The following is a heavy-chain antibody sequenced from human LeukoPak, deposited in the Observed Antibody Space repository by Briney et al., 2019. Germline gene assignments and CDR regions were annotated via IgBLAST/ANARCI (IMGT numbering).Heavy chain of an antibody. CDR3: ARGYYYGSGSYSDY. Sequence: SETLSLTCAVYGGSFSGYHWSWIRQPPGKGLEWIGEINHSGSTNYNPSLKSRVTISVDTSKNQFSLKLSSVTAADTAVYYCARGYYYGSGSYSDYWGQGTLVTVSS. CDR1: GGSFSGYH. V-gene: IGHV4-34*01. D-gene: IGHD3-10*01. CDR2: INHSGST. J-gene: IGHJ4*02.